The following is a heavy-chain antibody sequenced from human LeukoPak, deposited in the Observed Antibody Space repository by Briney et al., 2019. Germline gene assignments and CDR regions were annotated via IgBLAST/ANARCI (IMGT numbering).Heavy chain of an antibody. J-gene: IGHJ4*02. CDR1: GGSFSGYY. CDR3: ARGDYDYVWGSYHY. CDR2: INHSGST. V-gene: IGHV4-34*01. Sequence: PSETLSLTCAVYGGSFSGYYWSWIRQPPGKGLEWIGEINHSGSTNYNPSLKSRVTISVDTSKNQFSLKLSSVTAADTAVYYCARGDYDYVWGSYHYWGQGTLVTVSS. D-gene: IGHD3-16*02.